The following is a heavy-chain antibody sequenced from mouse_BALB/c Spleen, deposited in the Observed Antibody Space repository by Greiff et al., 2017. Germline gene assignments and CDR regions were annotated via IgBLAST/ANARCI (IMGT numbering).Heavy chain of an antibody. Sequence: EVKVVESGGGLVKPGGSLKLSCAASGFTFSSYTMSWVRQTPEKRLEWVATISSGGSYTYYPDSVKGRFTISRDNAKNTLYLQMSSLKSEDTAMYYCTRDSRGNHYWYFDVWGAGTTVTVSS. D-gene: IGHD2-1*01. J-gene: IGHJ1*01. V-gene: IGHV5-6-4*01. CDR1: GFTFSSYT. CDR2: ISSGGSYT. CDR3: TRDSRGNHYWYFDV.